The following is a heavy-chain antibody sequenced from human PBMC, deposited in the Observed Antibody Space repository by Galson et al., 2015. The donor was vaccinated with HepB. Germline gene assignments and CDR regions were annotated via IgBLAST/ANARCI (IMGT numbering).Heavy chain of an antibody. D-gene: IGHD3-16*02. Sequence: SLRLSCAASGLTLRSYAMSWVRQAPGKGLEWVSTLSVGGGSTYYADSVKGRFTISRDNSKNTLYLQMNSLRAEDTAEYYCAKEYDYIWGSYRPWYFDLWGRGTLVTVSS. CDR3: AKEYDYIWGSYRPWYFDL. CDR2: LSVGGGST. J-gene: IGHJ2*01. CDR1: GLTLRSYA. V-gene: IGHV3-23*01.